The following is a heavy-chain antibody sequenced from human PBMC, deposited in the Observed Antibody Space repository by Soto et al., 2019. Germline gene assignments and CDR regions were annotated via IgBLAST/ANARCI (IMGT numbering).Heavy chain of an antibody. CDR1: GCPFSSYA. V-gene: IGHV1-69*06. Sequence: GSSLKVSCKSSGCPFSSYAISWVRQAPGQGLEWMGGIIPIFGTANYAQKFQGRVTITADKSTSTAYMELSSLRSEDTAVYYCAREEGITMVRGVKYGMAVWGQGTTVTVAS. CDR2: IIPIFGTA. J-gene: IGHJ6*02. CDR3: AREEGITMVRGVKYGMAV. D-gene: IGHD3-10*01.